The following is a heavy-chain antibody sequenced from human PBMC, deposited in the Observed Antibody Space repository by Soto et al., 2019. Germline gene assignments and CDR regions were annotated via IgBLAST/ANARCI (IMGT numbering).Heavy chain of an antibody. D-gene: IGHD6-13*01. Sequence: SETLSLTCTVSGGFISSYYWSWIRQPPGKGLEWIGYIYYSGSTNYNPSLKSRVTISVDTSKNQFSLKLSSVTAADTAVYYCARGSSSWYAPFDYWGQGTLVTVSS. V-gene: IGHV4-59*01. CDR1: GGFISSYY. CDR3: ARGSSSWYAPFDY. CDR2: IYYSGST. J-gene: IGHJ4*02.